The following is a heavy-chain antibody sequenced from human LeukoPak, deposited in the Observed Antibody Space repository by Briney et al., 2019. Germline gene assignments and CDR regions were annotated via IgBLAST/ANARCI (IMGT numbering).Heavy chain of an antibody. D-gene: IGHD6-19*01. J-gene: IGHJ4*02. Sequence: AAVKVSCKASGYKFTSYGIAWVRQAPGHGPAYMGWISTHNGLANYSEKFRGRVTMTTDTSTSTAYMELKSLRSDDTAIYYCVRLSGQWLVHSYFDHWGQGTQVTVSS. V-gene: IGHV1-18*01. CDR3: VRLSGQWLVHSYFDH. CDR2: ISTHNGLA. CDR1: GYKFTSYG.